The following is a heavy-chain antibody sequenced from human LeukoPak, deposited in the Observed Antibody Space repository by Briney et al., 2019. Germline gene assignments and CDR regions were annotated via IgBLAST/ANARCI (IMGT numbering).Heavy chain of an antibody. CDR1: GFXFSTYW. Sequence: PGGSLRLSCAASGFXFSTYWMSWVRQAPGKGLEWVANIKPDGSEKDYVDSLKGRFTISRDNAKNSLYLQVNSVRAEDTAVYYCARFGVPYGVDVWGQGTTVTVSS. J-gene: IGHJ6*02. V-gene: IGHV3-7*04. CDR3: ARFGVPYGVDV. D-gene: IGHD3-16*01. CDR2: IKPDGSEK.